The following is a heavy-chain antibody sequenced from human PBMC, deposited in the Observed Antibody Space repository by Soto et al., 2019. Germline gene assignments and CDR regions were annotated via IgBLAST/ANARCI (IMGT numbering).Heavy chain of an antibody. CDR1: GFTVSSNY. CDR3: ASTTPYNWNYRY. J-gene: IGHJ4*02. V-gene: IGHV3-66*01. CDR2: IYSGGST. Sequence: GGSLRLSCAASGFTVSSNYMSWVRQAPGKGLEWVSVIYSGGSTYYADSVKGRFTISRDNSKNTLYLQMNSLRAEDTAVYYCASTTPYNWNYRYWGQGTLVTVSS. D-gene: IGHD1-7*01.